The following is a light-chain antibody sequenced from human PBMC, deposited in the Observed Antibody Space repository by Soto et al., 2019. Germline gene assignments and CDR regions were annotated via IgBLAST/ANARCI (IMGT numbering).Light chain of an antibody. J-gene: IGLJ1*01. CDR2: EVS. V-gene: IGLV2-14*01. CDR3: ASYTSSSSYV. CDR1: SSDVGGYNY. Sequence: QSALTQPASVSGSPGQSITISCTGTSSDVGGYNYVSWYQQHPGKAPKLMIYEVSNRPSGVSNRFSGSKSGNTASLTISGLQAEDEADYYCASYTSSSSYVFGTWPKVTVL.